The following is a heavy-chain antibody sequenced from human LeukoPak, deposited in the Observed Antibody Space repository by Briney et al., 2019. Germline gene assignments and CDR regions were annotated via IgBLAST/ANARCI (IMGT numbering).Heavy chain of an antibody. V-gene: IGHV3-7*01. D-gene: IGHD3-9*01. CDR1: GFTFSSYW. Sequence: GGSLRLSWAASGFTFSSYWMTWIRQAPGKGLEWVGKIKQGGSEKYYVDSVKGRFTISRDNAKNSLYLQMNSLRAEDTAVYYCARDGYFDWLLAFDIWGQGTMVTVSS. CDR2: IKQGGSEK. CDR3: ARDGYFDWLLAFDI. J-gene: IGHJ3*02.